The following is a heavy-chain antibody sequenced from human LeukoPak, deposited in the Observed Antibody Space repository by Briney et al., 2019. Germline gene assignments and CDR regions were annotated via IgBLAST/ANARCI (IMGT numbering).Heavy chain of an antibody. V-gene: IGHV4-30-2*01. J-gene: IGHJ4*02. D-gene: IGHD1-26*01. CDR1: GGSISSGGYY. CDR3: ARVPFRFSGSSDFDY. Sequence: SETLSLTCTVSGGSISSGGYYWSWIRQPPGKGLEWVGYIYQTGNTYYNPSLKSRVTISIDRSKNQFSLRLSSVTAADTAVYCCARVPFRFSGSSDFDYWGQGTLVTVSS. CDR2: IYQTGNT.